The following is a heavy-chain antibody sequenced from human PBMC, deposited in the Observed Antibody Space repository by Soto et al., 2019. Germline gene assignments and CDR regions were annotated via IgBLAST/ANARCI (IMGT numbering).Heavy chain of an antibody. D-gene: IGHD5-18*01. CDR3: ARWDTAMGSFDY. Sequence: SETLSLTCTVSGGSISSGDYYWSWIRQPPGKGLEWIGYIYYSGSTYYNPSLKSRVTISVDTSKNQFSLKLSSVTAADTAVYYCARWDTAMGSFDYWGQGTLVTVYS. CDR1: GGSISSGDYY. J-gene: IGHJ4*02. V-gene: IGHV4-30-4*01. CDR2: IYYSGST.